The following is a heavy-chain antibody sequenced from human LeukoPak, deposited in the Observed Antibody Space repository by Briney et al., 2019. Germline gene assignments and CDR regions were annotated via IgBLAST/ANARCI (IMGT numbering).Heavy chain of an antibody. V-gene: IGHV5-51*01. CDR3: ARSRDYYDSSGYYYDAFDI. CDR2: IYPGDSDT. D-gene: IGHD3-22*01. CDR1: GYSFTSYW. Sequence: GESLKISCKGSGYSFTSYWIDWVRQMPGRGLEWMWIIYPGDSDTRYSPSFQGQVTISADKSISTAYLQWSSLKASDTAMYYCARSRDYYDSSGYYYDAFDIWGQGTMVTVSS. J-gene: IGHJ3*02.